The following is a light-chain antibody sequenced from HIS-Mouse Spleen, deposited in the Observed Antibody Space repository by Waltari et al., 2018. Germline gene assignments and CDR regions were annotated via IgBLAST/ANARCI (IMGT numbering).Light chain of an antibody. J-gene: IGKJ4*01. CDR3: MQALQTPL. CDR1: QSPLHSNGYNY. V-gene: IGKV2-28*01. Sequence: DIVMTQSPLSLPVTPGEPASIPCRSSQSPLHSNGYNYLDWYLQKPGQSPQLLIYLGSNRASGVPDRFSGSGSGTDFTLKISRVEAEDVGVYYCMQALQTPLFGGGTKVEIK. CDR2: LGS.